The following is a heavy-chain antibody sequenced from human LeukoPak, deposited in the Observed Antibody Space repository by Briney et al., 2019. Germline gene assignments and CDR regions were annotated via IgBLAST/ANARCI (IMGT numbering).Heavy chain of an antibody. D-gene: IGHD6-19*01. CDR3: ARDPLAVAGLFDY. V-gene: IGHV1-3*01. J-gene: IGHJ4*02. CDR2: INAGNGNA. Sequence: ASVKVSCKASGYTFTSYAMHWVRQAPGQRLEWMGWINAGNGNAKYSQKFQGRVTITRDTSASTAYMELSSLRSEDTAVYYCARDPLAVAGLFDYWGQGTLVTVSS. CDR1: GYTFTSYA.